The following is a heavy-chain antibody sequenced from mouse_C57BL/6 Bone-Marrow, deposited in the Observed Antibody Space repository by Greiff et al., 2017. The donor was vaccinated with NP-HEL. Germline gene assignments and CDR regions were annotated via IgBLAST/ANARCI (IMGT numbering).Heavy chain of an antibody. V-gene: IGHV1-59*01. CDR3: ARLRAWFAY. J-gene: IGHJ3*01. CDR1: GYTFTSYW. CDR2: IDPSDSYT. D-gene: IGHD1-1*01. Sequence: QVQLQQPGAELVRPGTSVKLSCKASGYTFTSYWMHWVKQRPGQGLEWIGVIDPSDSYTNYNQKFKGKATLTVDTSSSTAYMQLSSLTSEDSAVYYCARLRAWFAYWGQGTLVTVSA.